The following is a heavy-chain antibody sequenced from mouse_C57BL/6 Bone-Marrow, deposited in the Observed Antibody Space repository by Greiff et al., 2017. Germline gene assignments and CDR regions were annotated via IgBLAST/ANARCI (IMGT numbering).Heavy chain of an antibody. J-gene: IGHJ3*01. CDR2: IDPANGNT. V-gene: IGHV14-3*01. CDR1: GFNIKNTY. D-gene: IGHD1-1*01. CDR3: AQGHYYGSSFAY. Sequence: VQLKESVAELVRPGASVKLSCTASGFNIKNTYMHWVKQRPEQGLEWIGRIDPANGNTKYAPKFQGKATITADTSSNTAYLQLSSLTSEDTAIYYCAQGHYYGSSFAYWGQGTLVTVSA.